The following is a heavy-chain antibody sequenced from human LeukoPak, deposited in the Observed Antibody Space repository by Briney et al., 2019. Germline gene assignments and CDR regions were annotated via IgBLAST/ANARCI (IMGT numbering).Heavy chain of an antibody. CDR1: GFTFSNYA. V-gene: IGHV3-23*01. CDR2: ISESGGST. Sequence: GGSLRLSCAASGFTFSNYAMNWVRQAPGKGLEWVSYISESGGSTYFADPVKGRFTISRDNSKNTLFLQMNSLRAEDTAVYYCAKGKGYYFFYMDVWGKGTTVSVSS. CDR3: AKGKGYYFFYMDV. J-gene: IGHJ6*03.